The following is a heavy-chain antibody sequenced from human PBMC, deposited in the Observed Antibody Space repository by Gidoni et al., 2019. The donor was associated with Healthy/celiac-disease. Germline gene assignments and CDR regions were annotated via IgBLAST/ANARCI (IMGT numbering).Heavy chain of an antibody. CDR2: IYYSGST. V-gene: IGHV4-31*03. CDR3: ARGFGQLLYYYYYYGMDV. Sequence: QVQLQESGPGLVKPSQTLSLTCTVSGGPISSGGYYWSWIRQHPGKGLEWIGYIYYSGSTYYNPSLKSRVTISVDTSKNQFSLKLSSVTAADTAVYYCARGFGQLLYYYYYYGMDVWGQGTTVTVSS. CDR1: GGPISSGGYY. J-gene: IGHJ6*02. D-gene: IGHD2-2*01.